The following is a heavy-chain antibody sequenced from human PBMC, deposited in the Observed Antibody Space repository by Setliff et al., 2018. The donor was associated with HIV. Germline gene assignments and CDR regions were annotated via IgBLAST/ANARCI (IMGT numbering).Heavy chain of an antibody. Sequence: SETLSLTCPRRVSGGSISYYHWSWIRQPAGKGLEWIGRIYYTGFTDYNPSLKSRLTMSVDTSKNQFSLKLSSVTAADTAVYFCARSIYGSGSYPLDYWGQGILVTVSS. V-gene: IGHV4-4*07. J-gene: IGHJ4*02. CDR3: ARSIYGSGSYPLDY. D-gene: IGHD3-10*01. CDR1: GGSISYYH. CDR2: IYYTGFT.